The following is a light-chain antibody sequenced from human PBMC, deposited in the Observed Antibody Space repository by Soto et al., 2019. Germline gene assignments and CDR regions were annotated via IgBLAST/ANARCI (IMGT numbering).Light chain of an antibody. J-gene: IGKJ2*01. CDR1: QSVSSSY. CDR3: QQYNSYPSMYT. Sequence: EIVLTQSPGTLSLSPGERATLSCRASQSVSSSYLAWYQQKPGQAPRLLIYGTSNRATGIPDRFSGSGSGTDFTLTINRLEPEDFAVYHCQQYNSYPSMYTFGQGTKLEIK. V-gene: IGKV3-20*01. CDR2: GTS.